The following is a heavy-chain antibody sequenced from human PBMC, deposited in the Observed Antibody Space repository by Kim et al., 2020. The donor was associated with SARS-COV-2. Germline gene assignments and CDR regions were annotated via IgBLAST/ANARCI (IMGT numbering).Heavy chain of an antibody. V-gene: IGHV3-64D*06. CDR1: GFTFSSYA. Sequence: GGSLRLSCSASGFTFSSYAMHWVRQAPGKGLEYVSAISSNGGSTYYADSVKGRFTISRDNSKNTLYLQMSSLRAEDTAVYYCVKGIVVVPAASYAYYYGMDVWGQGTTVTVSS. CDR2: ISSNGGST. CDR3: VKGIVVVPAASYAYYYGMDV. J-gene: IGHJ6*02. D-gene: IGHD2-2*01.